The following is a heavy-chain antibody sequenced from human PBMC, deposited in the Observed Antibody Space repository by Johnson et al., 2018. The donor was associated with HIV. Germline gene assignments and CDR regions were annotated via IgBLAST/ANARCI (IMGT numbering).Heavy chain of an antibody. CDR2: VPDDGDNK. D-gene: IGHD6-6*01. Sequence: QVQLVESGGGVVQPGRSLRLSCAASEFTFSNYAMHWVRQAPGKGLEWVAVVPDDGDNKYYADSVKGRFTISRDNSKNTLYLQMNSLRAEDTAVYYCAKCVYSSSSWMLFDIWGQGTMVTVSS. J-gene: IGHJ3*02. CDR1: EFTFSNYA. V-gene: IGHV3-30*18. CDR3: AKCVYSSSSWMLFDI.